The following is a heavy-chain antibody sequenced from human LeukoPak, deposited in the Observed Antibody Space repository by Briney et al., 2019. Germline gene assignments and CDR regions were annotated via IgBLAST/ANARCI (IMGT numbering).Heavy chain of an antibody. Sequence: GGSLRLSCAASGFTVSSYWMHRVRQAPGKGLVWVSRINTVGSSTNYADSVKGRFTISRDNAKNTLYLQMNSLRAEDTAVYCCVRGASASSSQFDYWGQGNL. V-gene: IGHV3-74*01. CDR1: GFTVSSYW. CDR2: INTVGSST. J-gene: IGHJ4*02. D-gene: IGHD1-26*01. CDR3: VRGASASSSQFDY.